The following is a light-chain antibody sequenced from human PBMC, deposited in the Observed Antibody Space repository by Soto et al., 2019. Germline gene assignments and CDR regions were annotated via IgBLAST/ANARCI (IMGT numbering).Light chain of an antibody. CDR2: SAS. Sequence: EIVLTQSPGTLSVSQGERATLSCRASQSASNNLAWYQQKPGQAPRLLIYSASSPATGIPARFGGSGSGTEFTLTISSLQSEDFAVYYCQQYNNWTLTFGGGTKVEIK. CDR1: QSASNN. CDR3: QQYNNWTLT. V-gene: IGKV3-15*01. J-gene: IGKJ4*01.